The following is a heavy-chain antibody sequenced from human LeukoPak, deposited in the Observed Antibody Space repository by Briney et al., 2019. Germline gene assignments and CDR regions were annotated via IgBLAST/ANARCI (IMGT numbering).Heavy chain of an antibody. D-gene: IGHD6-19*01. CDR3: ARGRYSSGWYFDY. Sequence: SETLSLTCTVSGGSVSSGSYYWSWIRQPPGKGLEWIGYIYYSGNTNYNPSLKSRVTISVDTSKNQFSLKLSSVTAADTAVYYCARGRYSSGWYFDYWGQGTLVTVSS. CDR1: GGSVSSGSYY. CDR2: IYYSGNT. J-gene: IGHJ4*02. V-gene: IGHV4-61*01.